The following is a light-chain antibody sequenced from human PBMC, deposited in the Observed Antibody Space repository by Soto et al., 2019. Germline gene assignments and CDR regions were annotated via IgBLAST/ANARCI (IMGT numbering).Light chain of an antibody. J-gene: IGLJ1*01. CDR1: GSDVGGYNY. Sequence: QSVLTQPPSSSGSPGQSVTISCTGTGSDVGGYNYVSWCQQHPGKAPKLMIYEVSKRPSGVPDRFSGSKSGNTASLTVSGLQAEDEADYYCISYAGSNLLYVFGTGTKVTVL. CDR3: ISYAGSNLLYV. V-gene: IGLV2-8*01. CDR2: EVS.